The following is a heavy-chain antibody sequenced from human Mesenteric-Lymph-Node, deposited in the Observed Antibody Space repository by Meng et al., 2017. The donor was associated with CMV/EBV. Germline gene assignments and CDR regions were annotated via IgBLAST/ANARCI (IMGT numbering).Heavy chain of an antibody. CDR3: AQDLIKRVVVDSTPDY. V-gene: IGHV3-23*01. J-gene: IGHJ4*02. D-gene: IGHD2-15*01. Sequence: GESLKISCAASGFTFSSYAMSWVRQAPGKGLEWVSAISGSGGSTYYADSVKGRFTISRDNSKNTLYLLMNSLRAEDTAVYYCAQDLIKRVVVDSTPDYWGQGTLVTVSS. CDR2: ISGSGGST. CDR1: GFTFSSYA.